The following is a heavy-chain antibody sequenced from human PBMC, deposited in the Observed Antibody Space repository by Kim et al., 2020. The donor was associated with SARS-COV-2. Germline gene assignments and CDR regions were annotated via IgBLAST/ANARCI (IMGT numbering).Heavy chain of an antibody. D-gene: IGHD2-2*01. CDR2: IFYSGTT. CDR3: AIGGTNQLAQD. V-gene: IGHV4-59*12. J-gene: IGHJ1*01. CDR1: GGSITNYS. Sequence: SETLSLTCTVSGGSITNYSYNWIRHPPGKELEWMGYIFYSGTTNYNPSLKSLVTISLDTSKNQFSLKLTSVTAADTDFYFCAIGGTNQLAQDCGQLTLV.